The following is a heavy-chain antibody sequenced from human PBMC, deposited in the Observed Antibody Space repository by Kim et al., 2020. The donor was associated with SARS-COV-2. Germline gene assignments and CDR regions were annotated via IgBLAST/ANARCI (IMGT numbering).Heavy chain of an antibody. CDR3: ARDPGGTSPSFYYYYGMDV. J-gene: IGHJ6*01. CDR2: IYYSGST. CDR1: GGSISSYY. Sequence: SETLSLTCTVSGGSISSYYWSWIRQPPGKGLEWIGYIYYSGSTNYNPSLKSRVTISVDTSKNQFSLKLSSVTAADTAVYYCARDPGGTSPSFYYYYGMDV. V-gene: IGHV4-59*01. D-gene: IGHD2-2*01.